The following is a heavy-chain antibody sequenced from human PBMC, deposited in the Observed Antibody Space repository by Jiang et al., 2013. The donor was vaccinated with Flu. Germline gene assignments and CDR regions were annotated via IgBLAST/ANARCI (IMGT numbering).Heavy chain of an antibody. Sequence: GAEVKKPGESLKISCKGSGYIFSNYWIGWVRQMPGKGLEWMGIIYPGDSDTRYSPSFQGQVTISADKSISTAYLQWNSLKASDTAMYFCARPQYYCGGDCHLPFDIWGLGTMVTVSS. CDR1: GYIFSNYW. J-gene: IGHJ3*02. CDR2: IYPGDSDT. V-gene: IGHV5-51*03. CDR3: ARPQYYCGGDCHLPFDI. D-gene: IGHD2-21*02.